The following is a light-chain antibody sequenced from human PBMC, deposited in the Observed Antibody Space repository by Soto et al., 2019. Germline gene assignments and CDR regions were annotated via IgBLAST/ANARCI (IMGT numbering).Light chain of an antibody. CDR2: EVS. Sequence: QSVLTQPASVSGSPGQSITISCTGTSSGVGDYDYVSWYQQYAGKAPKMMIYEVSNRPSGVSNRFSGSKSGNTASLTISGLQAEDEADYYCSSYRSSNTLLFGGGTQLTVL. J-gene: IGLJ2*01. CDR3: SSYRSSNTLL. CDR1: SSGVGDYDY. V-gene: IGLV2-14*01.